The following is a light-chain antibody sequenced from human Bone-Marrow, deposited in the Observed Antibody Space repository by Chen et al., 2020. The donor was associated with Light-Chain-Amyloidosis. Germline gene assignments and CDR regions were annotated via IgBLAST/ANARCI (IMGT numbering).Light chain of an antibody. Sequence: DIVLTQSPGTLSLSPGEGANLSCRASQTISSNYLTWYQQKFGQAPRLLIYGSSSRATGIPDRFTGSGSGTDFTLTVNRLEPEDFAVYYCQQYCTSPLTFGGGTKLEIK. CDR3: QQYCTSPLT. V-gene: IGKV3-20*01. CDR1: QTISSNY. CDR2: GSS. J-gene: IGKJ4*01.